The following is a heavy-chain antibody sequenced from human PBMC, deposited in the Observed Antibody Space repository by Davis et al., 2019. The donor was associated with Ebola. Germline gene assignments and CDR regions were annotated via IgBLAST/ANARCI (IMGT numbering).Heavy chain of an antibody. CDR2: ISISSAFI. CDR3: AGGESGWDASDI. J-gene: IGHJ3*02. Sequence: GESLKISCTASGFSIDYYTLMWVRQAPGKGLEWVSSISISSAFIYYADSVKGRFTVSRDNAKNSLSLQMDSLRAEDTAVYYCAGGESGWDASDIWGRGTMVTVSS. D-gene: IGHD6-19*01. CDR1: GFSIDYYT. V-gene: IGHV3-21*01.